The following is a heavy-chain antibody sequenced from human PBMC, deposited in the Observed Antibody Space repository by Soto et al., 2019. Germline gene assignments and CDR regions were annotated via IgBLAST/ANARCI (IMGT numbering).Heavy chain of an antibody. CDR3: AMHDRYAKEV. Sequence: QVQLHESGPGLVKPSETLSLTCSVSGGSISNNNLWSWVRQPPGKGLEWIGEVHHSGRSNSTPPLKSRVPRSADKSKNQLSLPLNSLTAADTSVAYCAMHDRYAKEVWGQGTTVTVSS. D-gene: IGHD1-1*01. V-gene: IGHV4-4*02. CDR1: GGSISNNNL. CDR2: VHHSGRS. J-gene: IGHJ6*02.